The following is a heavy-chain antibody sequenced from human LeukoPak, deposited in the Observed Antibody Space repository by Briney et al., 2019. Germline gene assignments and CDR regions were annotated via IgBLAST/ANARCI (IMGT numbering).Heavy chain of an antibody. CDR3: AWSSHPYYFDY. V-gene: IGHV3-66*01. J-gene: IGHJ4*02. CDR2: IYSGGST. CDR1: GSTVSSKY. Sequence: GGSLRLSCAAPGSTVSSKYMSWVRQAPGKGLEWVSVIYSGGSTYYADSVEGRFTISRDNSKNTLYLQMNSLRVEDTAVYYCAWSSHPYYFDYWGQGTLVTVSS.